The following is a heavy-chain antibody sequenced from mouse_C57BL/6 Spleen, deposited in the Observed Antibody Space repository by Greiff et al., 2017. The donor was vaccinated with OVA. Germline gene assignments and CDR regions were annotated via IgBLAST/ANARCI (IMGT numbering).Heavy chain of an antibody. CDR3: ARMGDYGSETLFDY. Sequence: VQLQQSGAELVRPGTSVKMSCKASGYTFTNYWIGWAKQRPGHGLEWIGDIYPGGGYTNYNEKFKGKATLTADKSSSTAYMQFSSLTSEDSAIYYCARMGDYGSETLFDYWGQGTTLTVSS. J-gene: IGHJ2*01. D-gene: IGHD1-1*01. CDR1: GYTFTNYW. V-gene: IGHV1-63*01. CDR2: IYPGGGYT.